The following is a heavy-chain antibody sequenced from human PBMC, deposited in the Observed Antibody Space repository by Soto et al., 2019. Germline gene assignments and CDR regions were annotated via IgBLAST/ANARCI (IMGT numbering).Heavy chain of an antibody. CDR2: LSGSGGST. D-gene: IGHD6-13*01. Sequence: GGSLRLSCAASGFTFSSYTMSWVRQAPGQGLDWVSALSGSGGSTYYADSVKGRFTISRDNSKNTLYLQMNSLRAEDTAVYYCAKELQQLVAWFDPWGQGTLVTVSS. V-gene: IGHV3-23*01. CDR3: AKELQQLVAWFDP. CDR1: GFTFSSYT. J-gene: IGHJ5*02.